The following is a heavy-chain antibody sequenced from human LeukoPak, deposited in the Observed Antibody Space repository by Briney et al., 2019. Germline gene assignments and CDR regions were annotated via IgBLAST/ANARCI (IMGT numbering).Heavy chain of an antibody. CDR1: GYTFTSYG. CDR2: ISVYYGNT. J-gene: IGHJ4*02. Sequence: AAVKVTCRSSGYTFTSYGCSGVRQPHGQGLAGVGGISVYYGNTKNVQKLQGRVTMTTDTSTRTGYMEMRSLRSDDTAVYYCARAPITMVRGVISDFDYWGQGTLVTVSS. D-gene: IGHD3-10*01. CDR3: ARAPITMVRGVISDFDY. V-gene: IGHV1-18*04.